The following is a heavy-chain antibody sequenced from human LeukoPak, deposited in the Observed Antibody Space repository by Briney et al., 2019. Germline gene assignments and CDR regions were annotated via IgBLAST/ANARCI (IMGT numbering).Heavy chain of an antibody. J-gene: IGHJ4*02. CDR3: ARTTDSSSLDY. Sequence: ASVKVSCKASGYTFTGYYMHWVRQAPGQGLEWVGWISPYTGNRNYAQKLQGRVTMTTDTSTNTAYMELRSLRSDDTAVYYCARTTDSSSLDYWGQGTLVTVSS. CDR2: ISPYTGNR. CDR1: GYTFTGYY. V-gene: IGHV1-18*04. D-gene: IGHD6-6*01.